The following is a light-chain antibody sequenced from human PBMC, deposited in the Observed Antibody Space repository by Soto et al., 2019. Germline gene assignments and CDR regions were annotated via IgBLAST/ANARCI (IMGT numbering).Light chain of an antibody. CDR3: QQYGSSPGT. CDR1: KTDSTNY. Sequence: RASKTDSTNYLAWYQQKPGQAPRLLIYGASKRATGIPDRFSGSGSGTDFALTIRSLEPEEFAVYCCQQYGSSPGTFGQGTKVDIK. CDR2: GAS. V-gene: IGKV3-20*01. J-gene: IGKJ1*01.